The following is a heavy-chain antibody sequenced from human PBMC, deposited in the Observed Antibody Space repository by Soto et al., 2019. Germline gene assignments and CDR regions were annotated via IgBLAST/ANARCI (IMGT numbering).Heavy chain of an antibody. D-gene: IGHD3-10*01. CDR1: GGSFSGYY. CDR2: INHSGST. Sequence: PWETLSLTCAVYGGSFSGYYWSWIRQPPGKGLEWIGEINHSGSTNYNPSLKSRVTISVDTSKNQFSLKLSSVTAADTAVYYCARDSITMVRGVIITRDYYYGMDVWGQGTTVTVS. V-gene: IGHV4-34*01. J-gene: IGHJ6*02. CDR3: ARDSITMVRGVIITRDYYYGMDV.